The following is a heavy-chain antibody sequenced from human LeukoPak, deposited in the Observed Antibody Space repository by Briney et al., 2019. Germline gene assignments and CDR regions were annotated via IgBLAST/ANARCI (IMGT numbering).Heavy chain of an antibody. CDR2: INPSGGST. CDR1: GYTFTSYH. D-gene: IGHD3-3*01. CDR3: ARAAITIFGVVRIETTTGPQRSAP. J-gene: IGHJ5*02. Sequence: ASVKVSCKASGYTFTSYHIHWVRQAPGQGHEWMGIINPSGGSTNYGQKFQGRVTMTRDMSTSTVYMELSSLRADDTAGYYCARAAITIFGVVRIETTTGPQRSAPWGQATLVTVPS. V-gene: IGHV1-46*01.